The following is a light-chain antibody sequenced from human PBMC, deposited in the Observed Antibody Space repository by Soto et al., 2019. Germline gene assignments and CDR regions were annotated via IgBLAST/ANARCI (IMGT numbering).Light chain of an antibody. V-gene: IGKV3-20*01. Sequence: EIVLTQSPGTLSLSPGERATLSCRASQSVSSSYLVWYQQKPGQAPRLLIYGESSRATGIPDRFSGSGSGTDLTLTISRLEAEDFAVYYCQQYDSSSWTFGQGTMLEIK. CDR3: QQYDSSSWT. CDR1: QSVSSSY. CDR2: GES. J-gene: IGKJ1*01.